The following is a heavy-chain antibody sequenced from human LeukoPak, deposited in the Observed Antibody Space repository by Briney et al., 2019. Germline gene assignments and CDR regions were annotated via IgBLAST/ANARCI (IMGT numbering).Heavy chain of an antibody. CDR2: IYTSGST. CDR1: GGAISSYH. Sequence: SETLSLTCTVSGGAISSYHWSWIRQPAGKGLEWIGRIYTSGSTNYSPSLKSRVTMSVDTSKNQFSLKLSSVTAADTAVYYCARHGVEMATPGDFDYWGQGTLVTVSS. J-gene: IGHJ4*02. D-gene: IGHD5-24*01. V-gene: IGHV4-4*07. CDR3: ARHGVEMATPGDFDY.